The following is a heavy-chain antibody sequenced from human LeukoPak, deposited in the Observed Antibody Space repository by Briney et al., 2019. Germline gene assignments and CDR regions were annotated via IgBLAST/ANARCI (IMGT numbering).Heavy chain of an antibody. V-gene: IGHV3-23*01. CDR1: GFSFSILA. D-gene: IGHD6-19*01. Sequence: PGGSLRLSCAASGFSFSILAMGWVRQAPGKGLEWVSVISDSGGTTYYADSVKGRFTISRDNSRNTLYLLMNSLRVEDTAVYYCAKDARRSSGWYFFDHWGQGTLVTVSS. CDR2: ISDSGGTT. CDR3: AKDARRSSGWYFFDH. J-gene: IGHJ4*02.